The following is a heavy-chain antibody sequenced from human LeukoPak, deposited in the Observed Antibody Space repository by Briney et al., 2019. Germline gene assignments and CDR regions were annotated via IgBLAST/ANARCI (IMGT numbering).Heavy chain of an antibody. V-gene: IGHV3-7*03. D-gene: IGHD6-19*01. CDR3: VGGIGWQPDY. Sequence: GGSLRLSCAASPGITFSDYWMNWVRQAPGQGLAWVAIIRQDGREKLYLDSVKGRFTISRDNAKSSVYLQINSLRAEDTAVYYCVGGIGWQPDYWGQGTLVTVSS. J-gene: IGHJ4*02. CDR2: IRQDGREK. CDR1: PGITFSDYW.